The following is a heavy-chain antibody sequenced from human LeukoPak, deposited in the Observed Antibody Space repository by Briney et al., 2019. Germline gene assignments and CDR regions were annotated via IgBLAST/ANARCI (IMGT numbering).Heavy chain of an antibody. J-gene: IGHJ4*02. CDR3: ARSFSGSREY. D-gene: IGHD5-24*01. CDR2: INTNGGRT. V-gene: IGHV3-74*01. Sequence: GGPLRLSCAASGFTFSSYAMSWVRQAPGKGLVWVSRINTNGGRTDYADSVKGRFTISRDNAKNTVSLQMNSLRAEDTAVYYCARSFSGSREYWGQGTRVTVSS. CDR1: GFTFSSYA.